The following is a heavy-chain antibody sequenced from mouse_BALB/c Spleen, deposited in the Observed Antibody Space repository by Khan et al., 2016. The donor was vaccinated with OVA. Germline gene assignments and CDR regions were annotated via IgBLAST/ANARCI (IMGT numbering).Heavy chain of an antibody. V-gene: IGHV14-3*02. CDR2: IDPANGNT. Sequence: VQLKESGAELVKPGASVKLSCTASGFNIKDTFMHWVKQRPEQGLEWIGRIDPANGNTKYDPKFQGKATITADTSSNTAYLQLSSLTSEDTAVYYCASSHCYGSTYAFAYWGQGTLVTVSA. CDR3: ASSHCYGSTYAFAY. J-gene: IGHJ3*01. D-gene: IGHD1-1*01. CDR1: GFNIKDTF.